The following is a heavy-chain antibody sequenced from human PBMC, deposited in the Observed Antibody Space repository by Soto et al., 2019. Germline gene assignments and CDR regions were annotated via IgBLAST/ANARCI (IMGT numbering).Heavy chain of an antibody. V-gene: IGHV4-61*01. J-gene: IGHJ6*02. CDR1: GGSVSNISDY. CDR2: IYYSGSA. CDR3: ARGVGFGYYYYHMGL. Sequence: SETLSLTCTVSGGSVSNISDYWIWVRQPPGKGLEWIGYIYYSGSADYNPSLGSRVTISLDTSKNQFSLKLSSVTTADTAVYYCARGVGFGYYYYHMGLWGQGTTVTVSS. D-gene: IGHD3-10*01.